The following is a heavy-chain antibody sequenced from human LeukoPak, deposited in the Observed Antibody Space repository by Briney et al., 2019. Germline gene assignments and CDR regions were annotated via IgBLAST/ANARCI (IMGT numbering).Heavy chain of an antibody. CDR2: IWYDGSEK. J-gene: IGHJ4*02. V-gene: IGHV3-33*01. CDR1: GFTFRNYG. D-gene: IGHD6-13*01. Sequence: GGSLRLSCAASGFTFRNYGMHWVRQAPGKGLEWVGVIWYDGSEKYYADSVQGRFTISRDNSKNTLYLQMNSLRFEDTAVCYCGREYSSSWYHFGYWGQGTLVTVSP. CDR3: GREYSSSWYHFGY.